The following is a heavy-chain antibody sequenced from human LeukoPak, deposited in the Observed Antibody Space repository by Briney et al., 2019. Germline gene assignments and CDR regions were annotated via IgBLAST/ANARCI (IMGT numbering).Heavy chain of an antibody. CDR2: IFHTGST. Sequence: PSETLSLTCVVSGDSISSGAYSWSWIRQPPGKGLEWIGYIFHTGSTFYNPSLKSRLTISVDNSKNQFSLRLSSVTAADTAVYYCARELWFVNAPGSWLDPWGQGTLVTVCS. CDR3: ARELWFVNAPGSWLDP. D-gene: IGHD3-10*01. J-gene: IGHJ5*02. CDR1: GDSISSGAYS. V-gene: IGHV4-30-2*01.